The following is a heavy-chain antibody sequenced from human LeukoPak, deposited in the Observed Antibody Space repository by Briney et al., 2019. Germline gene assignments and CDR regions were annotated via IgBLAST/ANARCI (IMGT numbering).Heavy chain of an antibody. CDR3: ARDRSIVAGTCWFVP. CDR2: INSDGSST. CDR1: GFTFSSYW. Sequence: GGSLRLSCAVSGFTFSSYWMHWVRQALGKGLVWVSRINSDGSSTSYADSVKGRFTISRDNAKNTLYLQMNSLRAEDTAVYYCARDRSIVAGTCWFVPWGQGTLVTVSS. V-gene: IGHV3-74*01. J-gene: IGHJ5*02. D-gene: IGHD6-19*01.